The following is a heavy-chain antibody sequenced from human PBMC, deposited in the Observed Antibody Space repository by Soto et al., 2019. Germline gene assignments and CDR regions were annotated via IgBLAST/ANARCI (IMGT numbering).Heavy chain of an antibody. D-gene: IGHD3-10*01. CDR3: AKQSHGSGSYYNGVFFDY. Sequence: AGGSLRLSCAASGFTFSSYAMNWVRQAPGKGLEWVSGISGSGGATYYADSVKGRFTISRDNSKNTLYLQMNSLRAEDTAVYYCAKQSHGSGSYYNGVFFDYWGQGTLVTVSS. J-gene: IGHJ4*02. CDR1: GFTFSSYA. CDR2: ISGSGGAT. V-gene: IGHV3-23*01.